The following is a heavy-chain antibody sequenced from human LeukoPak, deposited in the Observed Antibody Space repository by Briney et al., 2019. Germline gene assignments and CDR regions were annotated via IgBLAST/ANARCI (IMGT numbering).Heavy chain of an antibody. V-gene: IGHV1-46*01. CDR1: GYTFSSYY. J-gene: IGHJ3*02. Sequence: ASVKVSCKASGYTFSSYYVHWVRQAPGQGLEWMGMIIPSDGFTSYAQKFQGRVTMTRDMSTSTVYMELSSLRSDDTAVYYCASYSPDIVVVPAAVGAFDIWGQGTMVTVSS. CDR3: ASYSPDIVVVPAAVGAFDI. D-gene: IGHD2-2*01. CDR2: IIPSDGFT.